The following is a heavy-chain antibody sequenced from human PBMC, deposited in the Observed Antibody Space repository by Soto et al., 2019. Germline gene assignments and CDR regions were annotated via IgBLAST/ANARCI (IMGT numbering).Heavy chain of an antibody. CDR1: GGSIGTYY. CDR2: IYYSGST. Sequence: PSEALSLTCTVSGGSIGTYYWSWIRQPPGKGLQWIGYIYYSGSTTYSPSLKSRVTISVDRSKNQFSLKLTSVTAADTAVYYCARAAPLYCSGGSCYSGSDYWGQGTLVTVSA. J-gene: IGHJ4*02. D-gene: IGHD2-15*01. CDR3: ARAAPLYCSGGSCYSGSDY. V-gene: IGHV4-59*08.